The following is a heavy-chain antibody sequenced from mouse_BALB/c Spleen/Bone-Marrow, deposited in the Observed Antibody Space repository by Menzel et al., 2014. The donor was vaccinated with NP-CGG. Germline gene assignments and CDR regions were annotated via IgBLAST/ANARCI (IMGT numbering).Heavy chain of an antibody. CDR2: INPNNGAT. D-gene: IGHD1-1*01. Sequence: EVQLQQSGPELVKPGASVKISCKASGYSFTGYYMHWVKQIHVKSLEWIGRINPNNGATSYNQNFKDKASLTVDKSSSTAYMELHSLTSEDSAVYYCARYYYGSSNFDYWGQGTIFTVSS. J-gene: IGHJ2*01. CDR1: GYSFTGYY. V-gene: IGHV1-26*01. CDR3: ARYYYGSSNFDY.